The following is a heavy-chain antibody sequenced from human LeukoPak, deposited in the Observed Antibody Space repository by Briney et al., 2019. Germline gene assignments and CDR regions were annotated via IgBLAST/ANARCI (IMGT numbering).Heavy chain of an antibody. CDR1: GGSFSGYY. D-gene: IGHD2-15*01. V-gene: IGHV4-34*01. J-gene: IGHJ5*02. CDR2: INHSGST. Sequence: SETLSLTCAVYGGSFSGYYRSWIRQPPGKGLEWMGEINHSGSTNYNPSLKSRVTISVDTSKNQFSLKLSSVTAADTAVYYCARAGPPGLSLNLGYCSGGSCYSFSRWFDPWGQGTLVTVSS. CDR3: ARAGPPGLSLNLGYCSGGSCYSFSRWFDP.